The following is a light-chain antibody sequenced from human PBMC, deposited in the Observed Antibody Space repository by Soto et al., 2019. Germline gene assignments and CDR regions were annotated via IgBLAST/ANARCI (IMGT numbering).Light chain of an antibody. J-gene: IGKJ4*01. CDR2: GAS. V-gene: IGKV3-15*01. Sequence: EIVMTQSPATLSVSPGEGVTLSCRASQSVSSKLAWYQHKPGQAPRLLIYGASTRATGTPARFSGSGSGTEFTLTINSLQSEDFAVYYCQHYNNWPLTFGGGTKVEIK. CDR1: QSVSSK. CDR3: QHYNNWPLT.